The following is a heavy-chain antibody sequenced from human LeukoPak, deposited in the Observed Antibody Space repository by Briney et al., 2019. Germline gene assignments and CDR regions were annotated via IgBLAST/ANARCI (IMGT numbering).Heavy chain of an antibody. J-gene: IGHJ4*02. CDR2: INHSGST. CDR3: ARGWNSSGPLYYFDY. Sequence: PSETLSLTCTVSGGSLSSGGYYWSWIRQPPGTGLEWLGEINHSGSTNYNPSLKSRVTISVDTSKNQFSLKLSSVTAADTAVYYCARGWNSSGPLYYFDYWGQGTLVTVSS. V-gene: IGHV4-34*01. D-gene: IGHD6-19*01. CDR1: GGSLSSGGYY.